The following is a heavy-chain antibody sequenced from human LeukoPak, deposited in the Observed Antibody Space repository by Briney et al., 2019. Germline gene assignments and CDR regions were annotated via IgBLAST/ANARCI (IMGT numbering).Heavy chain of an antibody. CDR1: GYSFNTYW. V-gene: IGHV5-51*01. Sequence: GESLKISWKGSGYSFNTYWLGWVPQMPGKGLEWIGIIYPGYSYTIYSPSFQGQVTISAARSIRTAYLQWSSLKASDKDMYYCARNIGASGLDFWGQGTLVTVSS. J-gene: IGHJ4*02. CDR3: ARNIGASGLDF. CDR2: IYPGYSYT. D-gene: IGHD6-13*01.